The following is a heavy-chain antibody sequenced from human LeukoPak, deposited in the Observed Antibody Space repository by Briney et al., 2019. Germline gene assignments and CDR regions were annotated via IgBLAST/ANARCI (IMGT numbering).Heavy chain of an antibody. D-gene: IGHD6-19*01. CDR1: GFTFSSYA. CDR3: ARGSYSSGWYVDY. Sequence: GGSLRLSCAASGFTFSSYAMHWVRQAPGKGLERVAVISYDGSNKYYADSVKGRFTISRDNSKNTLYLQMNSLRAEDTAVYYCARGSYSSGWYVDYWGQGTLVTVSS. V-gene: IGHV3-30*04. CDR2: ISYDGSNK. J-gene: IGHJ4*02.